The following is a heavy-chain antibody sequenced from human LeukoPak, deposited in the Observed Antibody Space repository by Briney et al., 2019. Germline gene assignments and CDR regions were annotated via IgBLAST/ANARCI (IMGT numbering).Heavy chain of an antibody. D-gene: IGHD6-13*01. CDR3: ARDHRQQRVREDAFDI. CDR2: INPSGGST. J-gene: IGHJ3*02. CDR1: GYTFTSYY. V-gene: IGHV1-46*01. Sequence: ASVKVSCKASGYTFTSYYMHWVRQAPGQGLEWMGIINPSGGSTSYAQKFQGRVTMTRDMSTNTVYMELSSLRSEDTAVYYCARDHRQQRVREDAFDIWGQGTMVTVSS.